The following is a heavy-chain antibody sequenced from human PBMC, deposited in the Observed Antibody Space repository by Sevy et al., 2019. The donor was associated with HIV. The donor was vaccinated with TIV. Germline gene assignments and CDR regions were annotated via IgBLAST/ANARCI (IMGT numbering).Heavy chain of an antibody. Sequence: ASVKVSCKVSGYTLTELSMHWVRQAPGKGLEWMGGFDPEDGETIYAQKFQGRVTMTEDTSTDTAYMELSSLRSEDTAVYYCATVTGYCSGGSCHSEYFQHRGQGTLVTVSS. CDR2: FDPEDGET. J-gene: IGHJ1*01. D-gene: IGHD2-15*01. CDR3: ATVTGYCSGGSCHSEYFQH. CDR1: GYTLTELS. V-gene: IGHV1-24*01.